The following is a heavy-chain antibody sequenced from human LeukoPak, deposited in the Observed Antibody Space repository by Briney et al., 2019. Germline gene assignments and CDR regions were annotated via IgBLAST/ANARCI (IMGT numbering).Heavy chain of an antibody. Sequence: VPVSFRASGYTFISCYIHWVRQAPGEGRQWMGLINPCGGSTSYAHKFQGRVTMTRDTSINTVYMELSRLTSGDRAVFYFARSPDILTGETFDYWGQGTLVTVSS. CDR2: INPCGGST. D-gene: IGHD3-9*01. CDR1: GYTFISCY. V-gene: IGHV1-2*06. J-gene: IGHJ4*02. CDR3: ARSPDILTGETFDY.